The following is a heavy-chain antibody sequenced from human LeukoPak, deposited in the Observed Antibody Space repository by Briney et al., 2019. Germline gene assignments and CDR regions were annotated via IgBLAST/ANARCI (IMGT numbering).Heavy chain of an antibody. V-gene: IGHV3-11*06. J-gene: IGHJ4*02. CDR1: GFTFSDYY. CDR2: ISSSSSYT. D-gene: IGHD5-12*01. Sequence: GGSLTLSCAASGFTFSDYYMSWIRLAPGKGLEWVSYISSSSSYTNYADSVKGRFTISRDNAKNSLYLQVNSLRAEDTAVYYCASQAYSGYDYTLFYFDYWGQGTLVTVSS. CDR3: ASQAYSGYDYTLFYFDY.